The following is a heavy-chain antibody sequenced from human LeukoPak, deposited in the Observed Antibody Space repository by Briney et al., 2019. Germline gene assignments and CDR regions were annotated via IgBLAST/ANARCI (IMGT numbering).Heavy chain of an antibody. CDR2: IYYTGST. J-gene: IGHJ4*02. CDR1: GGSISSYY. CDR3: ARVGWWEPKLRGVTFDY. Sequence: SETLSLTCTVSGGSISSYYWSWIRQPPGKGLEWIGYIYYTGSTNYNPSLKSRVTMSADTSKNQFSLKLSSVTAADTAVYFCARVGWWEPKLRGVTFDYLGQGTLVTVSS. V-gene: IGHV4-59*01. D-gene: IGHD1-26*01.